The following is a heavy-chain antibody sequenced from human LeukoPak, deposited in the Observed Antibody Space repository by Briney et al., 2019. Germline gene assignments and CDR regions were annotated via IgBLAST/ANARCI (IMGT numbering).Heavy chain of an antibody. V-gene: IGHV3-30*18. CDR3: AKDPDSYPRYYFDY. CDR1: GFTFSSYG. Sequence: QPGGSLRLSCAASGFTFSSYGMHWVRQAPGKGLECVAVISYDGSNKYYADSVKGRFTISGDNSKNTLYLQMNSLRAEDTAVYYCAKDPDSYPRYYFDYWGQGTLVTVSS. D-gene: IGHD2-15*01. CDR2: ISYDGSNK. J-gene: IGHJ4*02.